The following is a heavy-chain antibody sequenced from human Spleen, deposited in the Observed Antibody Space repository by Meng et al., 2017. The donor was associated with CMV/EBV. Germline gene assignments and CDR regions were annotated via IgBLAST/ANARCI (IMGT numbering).Heavy chain of an antibody. CDR2: ISSSSSYI. J-gene: IGHJ6*02. CDR1: GFIFSSYT. V-gene: IGHV3-21*01. Sequence: GESLKISCAASGFIFSSYTVNWVRQAPGKGLEWVSSISSSSSYIYYADSVKGRFTISRDDAKNSLYLQMNSLRAEDTAVYYCARDWPIVVVPAAIKSPQYYYGMDVWGQGTTVTVSS. CDR3: ARDWPIVVVPAAIKSPQYYYGMDV. D-gene: IGHD2-2*01.